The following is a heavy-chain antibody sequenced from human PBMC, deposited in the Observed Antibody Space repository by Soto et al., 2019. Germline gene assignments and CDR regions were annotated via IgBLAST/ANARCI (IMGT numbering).Heavy chain of an antibody. CDR3: TTAVPVGAGTTDYYYYYMDV. V-gene: IGHV3-15*01. Sequence: GGSLRLSCAASGFTFSNAWMSWVRQAPGKGLEWVGRIKSKTDGGTTDYAAPVKGRFTISRDDSKNTLYLQMNSLKTEDTAVYYCTTAVPVGAGTTDYYYYYMDVWGKGTTVTVSS. CDR1: GFTFSNAW. J-gene: IGHJ6*03. CDR2: IKSKTDGGTT. D-gene: IGHD1-7*01.